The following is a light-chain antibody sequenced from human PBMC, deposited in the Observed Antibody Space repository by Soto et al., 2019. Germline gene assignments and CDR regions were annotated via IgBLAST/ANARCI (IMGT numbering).Light chain of an antibody. CDR1: QSVSSSY. Sequence: EIVLTQSPGTLSLSPGERATLSCRASQSVSSSYLAWYQQKPGQAPGLLIYGASSRATGIPDRFSGSGSGTDFTLTISRLEPEDFAVYYCQQYGNSPLTFGQGTQLEIK. V-gene: IGKV3-20*01. CDR3: QQYGNSPLT. J-gene: IGKJ2*01. CDR2: GAS.